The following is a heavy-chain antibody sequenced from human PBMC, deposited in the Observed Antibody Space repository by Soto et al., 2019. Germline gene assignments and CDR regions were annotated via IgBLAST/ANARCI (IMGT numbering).Heavy chain of an antibody. CDR3: ARGNPEGDFWSGHSPYYYYYGMDV. J-gene: IGHJ6*02. D-gene: IGHD3-3*01. V-gene: IGHV3-33*01. CDR1: GFTFSSYG. Sequence: PGGSLRLSCAASGFTFSSYGMHWVRQAPGKGLEWVAVIWYDGSNKYYADSVKGRFTISRDNSKNTLYLQMNSLRAEDTAVYYCARGNPEGDFWSGHSPYYYYYGMDVWGQGTTVTVSS. CDR2: IWYDGSNK.